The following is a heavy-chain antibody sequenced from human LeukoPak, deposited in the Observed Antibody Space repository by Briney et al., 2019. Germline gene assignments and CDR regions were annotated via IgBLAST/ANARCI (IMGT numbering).Heavy chain of an antibody. CDR3: ATVAGYFDY. J-gene: IGHJ4*02. Sequence: GGSLRLSCAASEFTFSNYWMSWVRQAPGKGLEWVASTQKDGSQKYYLESVKGRFTISRDNTKNSLYLHMSSLRADDTAVYCATVAGYFDYWGQGTLVTVSS. CDR1: EFTFSNYW. V-gene: IGHV3-7*01. D-gene: IGHD2-21*01. CDR2: TQKDGSQK.